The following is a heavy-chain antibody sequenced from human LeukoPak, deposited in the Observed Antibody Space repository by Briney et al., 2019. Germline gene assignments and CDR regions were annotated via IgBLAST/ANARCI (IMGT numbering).Heavy chain of an antibody. J-gene: IGHJ4*02. CDR3: ARRGYGDYSIDY. CDR1: GGSISSFY. Sequence: PSETLSLTCTVSGGSISSFYWSWIRQPPGKGLEWIGYIYYSGNTNYNPSLKSRATITLDTSKNQFSLKLTSVTAADTAVYYCARRGYGDYSIDYWGQGTLVTVSS. CDR2: IYYSGNT. V-gene: IGHV4-59*08. D-gene: IGHD4-17*01.